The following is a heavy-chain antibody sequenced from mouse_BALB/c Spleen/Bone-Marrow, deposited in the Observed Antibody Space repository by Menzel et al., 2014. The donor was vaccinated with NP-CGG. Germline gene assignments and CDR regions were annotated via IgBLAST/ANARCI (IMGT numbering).Heavy chain of an antibody. V-gene: IGHV1-54*01. J-gene: IGHJ4*01. D-gene: IGHD2-4*01. CDR3: AREGYDNDGGRSMDY. Sequence: VQLVESGAELVRPGTSVKVSCKASGYAFTNYLIEWVKQRPGQGLEWIGLIDPGSGGTNYNEKFKGKATLTADKSSSTAYMQHRSLTSDDSAVYFCAREGYDNDGGRSMDYWGQGTSVTVSS. CDR2: IDPGSGGT. CDR1: GYAFTNYL.